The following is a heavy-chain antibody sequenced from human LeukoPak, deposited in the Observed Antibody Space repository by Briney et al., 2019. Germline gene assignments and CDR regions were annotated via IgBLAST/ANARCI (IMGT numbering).Heavy chain of an antibody. Sequence: PGGSLRLSCAASGFTFSTYAMSWVRQAPGKGLEWVSSISSSSSYIYYADSVKGRFTISRDNAKNSLYLQMNSLRAEDTAVYYCARDKPSSGWYYGYYYYYMDVWGKGTTVTVSS. V-gene: IGHV3-21*01. J-gene: IGHJ6*03. CDR2: ISSSSSYI. D-gene: IGHD6-19*01. CDR3: ARDKPSSGWYYGYYYYYMDV. CDR1: GFTFSTYA.